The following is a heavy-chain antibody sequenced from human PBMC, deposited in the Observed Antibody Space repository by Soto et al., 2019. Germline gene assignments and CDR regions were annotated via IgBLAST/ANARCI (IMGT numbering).Heavy chain of an antibody. CDR3: XXXXXXXXXXXXDV. V-gene: IGHV3-23*01. CDR1: GFTFSSYA. J-gene: IGHJ6*02. CDR2: ISGSGGST. Sequence: EVQLLESGGGLVQPGGSLRLSCAASGFTFSSYAMXXXXXXXXXXXXWVSAISGSGGSTYYADSVKGRFTISRDNSKXXXXXXXXXXXXXXXXXXXXXXXXXXXXXXXXDVWGQGTTVTVSS.